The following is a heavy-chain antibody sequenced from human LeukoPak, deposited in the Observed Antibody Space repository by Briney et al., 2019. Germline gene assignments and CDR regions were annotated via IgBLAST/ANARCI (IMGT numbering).Heavy chain of an antibody. Sequence: PGGSLRLSCAASRFTFSSYGMHWVRQAPGKGLEWVAVIWYDGSNKYYADSVKGRFTISRDNSKNTLYLQMNSLRAEDTAVYYCASVGATNPFDYWGQGTLVTVSS. J-gene: IGHJ4*02. CDR3: ASVGATNPFDY. V-gene: IGHV3-33*01. CDR2: IWYDGSNK. CDR1: RFTFSSYG. D-gene: IGHD1-26*01.